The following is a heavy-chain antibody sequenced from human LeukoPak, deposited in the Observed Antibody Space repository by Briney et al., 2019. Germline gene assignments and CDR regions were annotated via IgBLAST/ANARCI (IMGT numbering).Heavy chain of an antibody. D-gene: IGHD6-19*01. Sequence: GGSLRLSCAASGFTVSTNFMTCVRQAPGKGLEWVSVIYSGVETYYADSVKGRFTISRDNSKNTLYLQINSLRAEDTAVYYCARDGSGWYYFDYWGQGTLVTVSS. CDR2: IYSGVET. CDR1: GFTVSTNF. V-gene: IGHV3-66*01. CDR3: ARDGSGWYYFDY. J-gene: IGHJ4*02.